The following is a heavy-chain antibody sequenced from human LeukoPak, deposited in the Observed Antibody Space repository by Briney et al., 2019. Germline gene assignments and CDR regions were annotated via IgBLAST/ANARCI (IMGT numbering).Heavy chain of an antibody. V-gene: IGHV1-69*01. D-gene: IGHD7-27*01. J-gene: IGHJ3*02. CDR3: ARSSGALGNAFDI. CDR1: GGTSSSYA. Sequence: GSSVKVSCKASGGTSSSYAISWVRQAPGQGLEWMGGIIPIFGTANYAQKFQGRVTITADESTSTAYMELSSLRSEDTAVYYCARSSGALGNAFDIWGQGTMVTVSS. CDR2: IIPIFGTA.